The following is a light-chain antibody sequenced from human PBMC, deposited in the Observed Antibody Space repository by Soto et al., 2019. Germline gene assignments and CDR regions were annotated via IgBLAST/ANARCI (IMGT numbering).Light chain of an antibody. CDR3: QQYNNWPDS. J-gene: IGKJ4*01. CDR1: QSVGRN. V-gene: IGKV3-15*01. Sequence: QSPGTLSVSPGERVTLSCRPSQSVGRNLAWYQQKPGQAPRLLIYTTSTRAPGIPARFSGSGSGTEFTLTISSLQSEDVAVYYCQQYNNWPDSFGGGTQVEIK. CDR2: TTS.